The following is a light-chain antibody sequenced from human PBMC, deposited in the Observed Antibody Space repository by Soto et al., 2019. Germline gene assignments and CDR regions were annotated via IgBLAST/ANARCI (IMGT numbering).Light chain of an antibody. CDR1: QSISSY. CDR3: QQYNSYSWT. Sequence: DIQMPQSPSSLSASVGDRVTITCRASQSISSYLNWYQQKPGKAPNLLIYAASSLQSGVPSRFSGSGSGTDFTLTISSLQPDDFATYYCQQYNSYSWTFGQGTKVDIK. CDR2: AAS. V-gene: IGKV1-39*01. J-gene: IGKJ1*01.